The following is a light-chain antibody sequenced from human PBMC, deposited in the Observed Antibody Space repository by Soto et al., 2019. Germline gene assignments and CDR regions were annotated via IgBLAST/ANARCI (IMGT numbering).Light chain of an antibody. CDR1: SSNIGSNT. V-gene: IGLV1-44*01. CDR2: SNN. CDR3: AAWDDSLNGPDYV. Sequence: QPVLTQPPSASGTPGQRVTISCSGSSSNIGSNTANWYQQLPGTAPKLLIYSNNQRPSGVPDRFSGSKSGTSASLAISGLQSEDEADYYCAAWDDSLNGPDYVFGTGTKVTVL. J-gene: IGLJ1*01.